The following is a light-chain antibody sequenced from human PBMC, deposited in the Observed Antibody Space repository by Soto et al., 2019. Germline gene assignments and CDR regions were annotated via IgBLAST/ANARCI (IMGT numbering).Light chain of an antibody. V-gene: IGLV2-8*01. J-gene: IGLJ3*02. Sequence: QSALTQPPSASGSPGQSVTISGPGTSSDVGAYNYVSWYQQHPGKAPKLMIYDVTKRPSGVPDRFSGSKSGNTASLTVSGLQAEDDADYYCISYAGSSIWVFGGGTKLTVL. CDR1: SSDVGAYNY. CDR2: DVT. CDR3: ISYAGSSIWV.